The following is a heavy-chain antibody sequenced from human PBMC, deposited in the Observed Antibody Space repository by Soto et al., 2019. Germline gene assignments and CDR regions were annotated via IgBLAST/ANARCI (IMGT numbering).Heavy chain of an antibody. CDR1: GFTFSNWW. V-gene: IGHV3-7*01. D-gene: IGHD3-16*02. Sequence: GGSLRLSCAASGFTFSNWWMTWVRQAPGKGLEWVANINEDGGAKFYVDSVKGRFTISRDNAQNSVYLQMNSLRAEDTAVYYCAVKYRAYWGQGSLVTVSS. CDR2: INEDGGAK. CDR3: AVKYRAY. J-gene: IGHJ4*02.